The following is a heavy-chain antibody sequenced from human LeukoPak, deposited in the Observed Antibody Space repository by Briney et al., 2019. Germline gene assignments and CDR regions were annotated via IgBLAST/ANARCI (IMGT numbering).Heavy chain of an antibody. CDR3: ARHSSSGWYSTDPRFDY. D-gene: IGHD6-19*01. CDR1: GYNFTNYW. J-gene: IGHJ4*02. V-gene: IGHV5-51*01. CDR2: IYPGDSDT. Sequence: GESLKISCKASGYNFTNYWIGWVRQMPGKGLEWMGIIYPGDSDTRYSPSFQGQVTISADKSISTAYLQWSSLKASDTAMYYCARHSSSGWYSTDPRFDYWGQGTLVTVSS.